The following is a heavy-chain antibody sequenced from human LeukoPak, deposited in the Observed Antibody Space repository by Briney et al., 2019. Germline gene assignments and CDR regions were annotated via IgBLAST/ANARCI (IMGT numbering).Heavy chain of an antibody. V-gene: IGHV3-23*01. CDR3: AKPLWFGELGDAFDV. Sequence: PGGSLRLSCAASGFTFSSYAMSWVRQAPGKGLEWVSAISGSGGSTYYADSVKGRFTISRDNSKNTPYLQMNSLGAEDTAIYYCAKPLWFGELGDAFDVWGQGTMVTVSS. J-gene: IGHJ3*01. D-gene: IGHD3-10*01. CDR2: ISGSGGST. CDR1: GFTFSSYA.